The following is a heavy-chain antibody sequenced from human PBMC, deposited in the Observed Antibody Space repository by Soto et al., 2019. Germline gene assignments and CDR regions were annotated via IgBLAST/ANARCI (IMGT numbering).Heavy chain of an antibody. J-gene: IGHJ6*02. Sequence: SETLSLTCTVSGGSIISGDYYWSWIRQPPGKGLEWIGYIYYGGDTSYNPSLKSRVTISIDTSKNQFSLKLSSVTAADTAFYYCARDGEILAGGNYDYYSTMDVCGQGTTVTVSS. D-gene: IGHD2-15*01. CDR3: ARDGEILAGGNYDYYSTMDV. V-gene: IGHV4-30-4*08. CDR2: IYYGGDT. CDR1: GGSIISGDYY.